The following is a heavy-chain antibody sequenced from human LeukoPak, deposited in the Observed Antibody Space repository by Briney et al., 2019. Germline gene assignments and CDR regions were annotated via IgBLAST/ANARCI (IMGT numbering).Heavy chain of an antibody. J-gene: IGHJ4*02. Sequence: SETLSLTCTVSGGSISSYYWSSIRQPPGKGLEWIGYIYYSGSTNYNPSLKSRVTISVDTSKNQFSLKLSSVTAADTAVYYCARDLGYYDSSGYPLGYWGQGTLVTVSS. V-gene: IGHV4-59*01. CDR1: GGSISSYY. CDR2: IYYSGST. D-gene: IGHD3-22*01. CDR3: ARDLGYYDSSGYPLGY.